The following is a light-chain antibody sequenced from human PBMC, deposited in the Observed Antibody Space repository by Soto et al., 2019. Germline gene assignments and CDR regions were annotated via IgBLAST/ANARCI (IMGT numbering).Light chain of an antibody. CDR2: SNY. J-gene: IGLJ3*02. CDR3: AAWDDSLNAWV. V-gene: IGLV1-44*01. Sequence: QLVLTQPPSASGTPGQRVIISCSGSSSNIGSNTVNWYQQLPGTAPKLLIYSNYQRPSGVPDRFSGSKSDTSASLAISGLQSEDEADYYCAAWDDSLNAWVFGGGTKLTVL. CDR1: SSNIGSNT.